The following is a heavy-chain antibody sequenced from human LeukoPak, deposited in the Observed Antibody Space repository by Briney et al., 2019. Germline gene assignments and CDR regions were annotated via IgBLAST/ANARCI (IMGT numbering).Heavy chain of an antibody. D-gene: IGHD5-18*01. CDR1: GGSISSYY. Sequence: SETLSLTCTVSGGSISSYYWSWIRQPPGKGLEWIGYIYYSGSTNHNPSLKSRVTISVDTSKNQFSLKLSSVTAADTAVYYCARDRVQLWSYGMDVWGQGTTVTVSS. CDR3: ARDRVQLWSYGMDV. CDR2: IYYSGST. V-gene: IGHV4-59*01. J-gene: IGHJ6*02.